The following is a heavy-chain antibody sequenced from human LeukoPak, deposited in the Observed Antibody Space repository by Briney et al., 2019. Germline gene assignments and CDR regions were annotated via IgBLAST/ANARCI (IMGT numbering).Heavy chain of an antibody. V-gene: IGHV1-18*01. CDR3: ARDSGGEQYDY. J-gene: IGHJ4*02. CDR1: GYTFTSYG. Sequence: ASVKVSCKASGYTFTSYGISWVRQAPGQGLEWMGWISAYNGNTNYAQKLQGRVTVTTDTSTSTAYMGLRSLRSDDTAVYYCARDSGGEQYDYWGQGTLVTVSS. D-gene: IGHD3-10*01. CDR2: ISAYNGNT.